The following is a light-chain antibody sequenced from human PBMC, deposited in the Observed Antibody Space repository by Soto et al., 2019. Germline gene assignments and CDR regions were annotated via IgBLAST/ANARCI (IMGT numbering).Light chain of an antibody. Sequence: EIVLTQSPGTLPLSPGDRATLSCRASQSVNSNYLAWYQQKPGQAPRLLLYGASSRAIGIPDRFSGSGSGKDFTLTISRLEPEDFAVYYCQQYDTSPTLTFGGGTKVDIK. J-gene: IGKJ4*01. V-gene: IGKV3-20*01. CDR3: QQYDTSPTLT. CDR2: GAS. CDR1: QSVNSNY.